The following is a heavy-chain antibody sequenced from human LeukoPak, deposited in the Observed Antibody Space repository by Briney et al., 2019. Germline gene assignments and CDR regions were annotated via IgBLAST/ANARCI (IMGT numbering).Heavy chain of an antibody. CDR1: GGSFSGYY. J-gene: IGHJ5*02. V-gene: IGHV4-34*01. D-gene: IGHD2/OR15-2a*01. CDR2: INHSGST. CDR3: ARRSITFSHNWFDP. Sequence: PSETLSLTCAVYGGSFSGYYWSWIRQPPGRGLEWIGEINHSGSTNYNPSLKSRVTISVDTSKNQFSLKLSSVTAADTAVYYCARRSITFSHNWFDPWGQGTLVTVSS.